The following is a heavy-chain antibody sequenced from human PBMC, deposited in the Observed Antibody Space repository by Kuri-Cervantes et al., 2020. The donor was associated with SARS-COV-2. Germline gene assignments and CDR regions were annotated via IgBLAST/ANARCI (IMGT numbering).Heavy chain of an antibody. CDR3: ARDKLRFLEWLPPSYYYYYMDV. V-gene: IGHV1-69*05. Sequence: KISCAASGFTFSSYAISWVRQAPGQGLEWMGGIIPIFGTANYAQKFQGRVTITTDESTSTAYMELSSLRSEDTAVYYCARDKLRFLEWLPPSYYYYYMDVWGKGTTVTVSS. CDR2: IIPIFGTA. CDR1: GFTFSSYA. D-gene: IGHD3-3*01. J-gene: IGHJ6*03.